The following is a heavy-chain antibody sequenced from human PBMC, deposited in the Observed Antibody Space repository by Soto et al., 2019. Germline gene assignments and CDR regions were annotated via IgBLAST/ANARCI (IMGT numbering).Heavy chain of an antibody. J-gene: IGHJ4*02. CDR2: ITSGSSYI. CDR1: GFTFSGYT. CDR3: ARSSFDY. Sequence: GGSLRLSCAASGFTFSGYTMNWVRQDPGKGLEWVSSITSGSSYIYYADSVKGRFTISRDDAKNSLYLQINSLRAEDTAMYYCARSSFDYWGQGTLVTVSS. V-gene: IGHV3-21*01.